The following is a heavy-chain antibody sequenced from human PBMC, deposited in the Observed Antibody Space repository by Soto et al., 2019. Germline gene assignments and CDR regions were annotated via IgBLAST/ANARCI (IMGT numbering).Heavy chain of an antibody. V-gene: IGHV4-30-4*01. CDR2: IYYSGST. CDR1: GGSINSGDYH. J-gene: IGHJ6*02. Sequence: SLTCTVSGGSINSGDYHWSWIRQSPGKGLEWIGAIYYSGSTYYNPSLKSRVTISIDTSRNRFSLKVTSVTAADTAVYYCARRIEMTTMKTGMDVWGQGTTVTVSS. CDR3: ARRIEMTTMKTGMDV.